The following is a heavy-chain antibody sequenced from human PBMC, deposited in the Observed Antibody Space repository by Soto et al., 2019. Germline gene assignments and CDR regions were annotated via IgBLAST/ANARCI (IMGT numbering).Heavy chain of an antibody. V-gene: IGHV3-23*01. CDR3: AKDSYCSGGSCYHYYYYYGMDV. Sequence: PGGSLRLSCAASGFTFSSYAMSWVRQAPGKGLEWVSAISGSGGSTYYADSVKGRFTISRDNSKNTLYLQMNSLRAEDTAVYYCAKDSYCSGGSCYHYYYYYGMDVWGQGTTVTVSS. D-gene: IGHD2-15*01. J-gene: IGHJ6*02. CDR2: ISGSGGST. CDR1: GFTFSSYA.